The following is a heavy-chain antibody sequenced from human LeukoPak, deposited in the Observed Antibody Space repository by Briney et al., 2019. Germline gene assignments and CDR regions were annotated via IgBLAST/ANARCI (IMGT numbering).Heavy chain of an antibody. CDR1: GGSISSSSYY. CDR2: IYYSGST. D-gene: IGHD2-2*01. J-gene: IGHJ5*02. CDR3: ARGYCSSTSCYGANWFDP. V-gene: IGHV4-39*01. Sequence: SETLSLTCTVSGGSISSSSYYWGWIRQPPGKGLEWIGSIYYSGSTYYNPSLKSRVTISVDTSKNQFSLKLSSVTAADTAVYYCARGYCSSTSCYGANWFDPWGQGTLVTVSS.